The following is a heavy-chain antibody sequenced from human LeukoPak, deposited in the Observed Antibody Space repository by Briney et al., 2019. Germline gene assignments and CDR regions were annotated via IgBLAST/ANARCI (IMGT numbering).Heavy chain of an antibody. Sequence: PSETLSLTCAVSSGSIFSNNWWSWVRQPPGKGLEWIGQIFHSGGTSYSPSLKSRVTISVDKSKNQFSLKLTSVTAADTAVYYCAREGLGSSWSTNAFDIWGQGTMVTVSS. V-gene: IGHV4-4*02. CDR1: SGSIFSNNW. CDR2: IFHSGGT. D-gene: IGHD6-13*01. J-gene: IGHJ3*02. CDR3: AREGLGSSWSTNAFDI.